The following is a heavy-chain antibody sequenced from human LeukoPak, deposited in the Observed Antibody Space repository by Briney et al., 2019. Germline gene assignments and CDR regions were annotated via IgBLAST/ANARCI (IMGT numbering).Heavy chain of an antibody. CDR1: GGSISSSSYY. V-gene: IGHV4-39*07. J-gene: IGHJ4*02. CDR2: IYYSGST. D-gene: IGHD3-22*01. Sequence: SETLSLTCNVSGGSISSSSYYWGWIRQPPGKGLEWIGSIYYSGSTYYNPSLKSRVTLSVDTSKNQFSLKLSSVTAADTAVYYCARDLAVLGYFHFDYWGQGTLVTVSS. CDR3: ARDLAVLGYFHFDY.